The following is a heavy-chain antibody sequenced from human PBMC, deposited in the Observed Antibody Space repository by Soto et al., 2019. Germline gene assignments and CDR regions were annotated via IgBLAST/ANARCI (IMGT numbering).Heavy chain of an antibody. J-gene: IGHJ4*02. CDR2: IYHSGNT. Sequence: QVQLQESGPGLVKPSGTLSLTCAVSGGSISSSNWWSWVRQPPGKGLEWIGEIYHSGNTNYKPSLKGRVTMAVDKSRNQFSLKLCSVPAADTAVYYCARRWGEGRVDYWGQGTLVTVPS. D-gene: IGHD3-10*01. CDR3: ARRWGEGRVDY. CDR1: GGSISSSNW. V-gene: IGHV4-4*02.